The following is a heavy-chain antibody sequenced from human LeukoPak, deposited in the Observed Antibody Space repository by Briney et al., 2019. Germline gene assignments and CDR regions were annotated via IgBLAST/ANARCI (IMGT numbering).Heavy chain of an antibody. V-gene: IGHV1-58*01. CDR3: AAPHSSSWFGF. D-gene: IGHD6-13*01. CDR1: GFTLTSSA. CDR2: IVVGSNDT. J-gene: IGHJ4*02. Sequence: TSVKVSCKASGFTLTSSAVQWVRQARGQRLEWIGWIVVGSNDTNYAQKFQKRVTIARDMSTNTAYMELSSLRSEDTAVYYCAAPHSSSWFGFWGRGTLVTVSS.